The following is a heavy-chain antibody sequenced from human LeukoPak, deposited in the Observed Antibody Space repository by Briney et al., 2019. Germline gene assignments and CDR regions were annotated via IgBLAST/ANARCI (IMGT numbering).Heavy chain of an antibody. CDR2: IYYSGST. V-gene: IGHV4-59*01. D-gene: IGHD3-9*01. Sequence: PSETLSLTCTVSGGSISIYYWSWLRQPPGKGLEWIGYIYYSGSTNYNPSLKSRVTISVDTSKNQFSPKLSSVTAADTAVYYCARGVRYYDILTGYSPNYYFDYWGQGTLVTVSS. CDR1: GGSISIYY. CDR3: ARGVRYYDILTGYSPNYYFDY. J-gene: IGHJ4*02.